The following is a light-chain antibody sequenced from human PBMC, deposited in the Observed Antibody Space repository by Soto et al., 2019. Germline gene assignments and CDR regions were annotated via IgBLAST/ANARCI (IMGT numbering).Light chain of an antibody. CDR2: DVN. CDR3: CSYAVKYTYV. J-gene: IGLJ1*01. V-gene: IGLV2-11*01. CDR1: SNND. Sequence: QAVVTQPPSVSGSLGQSVTISCTGTSNNDVSWYQQHPGKPPRLIISDVNMRPSGVPDRFFASKSGNTASLTISGLQAEDEADYYCCSYAVKYTYVFGTGTKLTVL.